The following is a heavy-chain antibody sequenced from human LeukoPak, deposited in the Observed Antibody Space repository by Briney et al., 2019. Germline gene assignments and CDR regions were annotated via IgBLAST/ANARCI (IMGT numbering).Heavy chain of an antibody. CDR1: GYTFTGDY. CDR2: INPNSGGT. CDR3: ARVRTNSGYDSFPKY. D-gene: IGHD5-12*01. Sequence: ASVKVSCKASGYTFTGDYMHWVRQAPGQGLEWMGWINPNSGGTNYAQKFQGRVTMTRDTSISTAYMELSRLRSDDTAVYFCARVRTNSGYDSFPKYWGQGTLVTVSS. V-gene: IGHV1-2*02. J-gene: IGHJ4*02.